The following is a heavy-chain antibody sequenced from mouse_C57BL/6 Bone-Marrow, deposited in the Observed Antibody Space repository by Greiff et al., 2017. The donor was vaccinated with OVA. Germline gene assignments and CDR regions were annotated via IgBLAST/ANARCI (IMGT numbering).Heavy chain of an antibody. Sequence: QVQLQQSGPELVKPGASVKISCKASGYTFTDYYINWVKQRPGQGLEWIGWIFPGSGSTYYNEKFKGKATLTVDKSSGTAYMLLSSLTSEDSAVYFCARERLLIPFDYWGQGTTLTVSS. D-gene: IGHD2-3*01. CDR2: IFPGSGST. CDR3: ARERLLIPFDY. V-gene: IGHV1-75*01. J-gene: IGHJ2*01. CDR1: GYTFTDYY.